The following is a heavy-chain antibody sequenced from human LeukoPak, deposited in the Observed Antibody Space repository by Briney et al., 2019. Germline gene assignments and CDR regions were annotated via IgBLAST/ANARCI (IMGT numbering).Heavy chain of an antibody. CDR2: IKRDGSET. D-gene: IGHD6-19*01. J-gene: IGHJ4*02. CDR1: GFTLSNSW. CDR3: ARISTAVAGGDY. V-gene: IGHV3-7*01. Sequence: PGGSLRLSCGAFGFTLSNSWMSWVRQAPGKGLEWVANIKRDGSETYYVDSVKGRFTISRDNAKNSLYLQMDSLRAEDTAVYYCARISTAVAGGDYWGQGTLVIVSS.